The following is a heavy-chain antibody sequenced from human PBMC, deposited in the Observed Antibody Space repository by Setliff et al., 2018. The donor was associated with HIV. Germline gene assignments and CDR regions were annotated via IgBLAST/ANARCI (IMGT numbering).Heavy chain of an antibody. D-gene: IGHD2-21*02. Sequence: QAGGSLRLSCEASGFSLSDHDMDWVRQAPGKGPEWVGRIKNKANSYTTYYAASLKGRFTISRDDSKNSLYLKMKSLKTEDTAIYYCARVDCGGDCYWEDDYGLDVWGQGTTVTVSS. J-gene: IGHJ6*02. CDR3: ARVDCGGDCYWEDDYGLDV. V-gene: IGHV3-72*01. CDR1: GFSLSDHD. CDR2: IKNKANSYTT.